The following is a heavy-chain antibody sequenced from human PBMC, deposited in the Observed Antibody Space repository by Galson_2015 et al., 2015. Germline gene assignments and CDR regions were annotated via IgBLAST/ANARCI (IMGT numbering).Heavy chain of an antibody. CDR1: GFTFSNAW. D-gene: IGHD1-7*01. J-gene: IGHJ3*02. V-gene: IGHV3-15*01. CDR3: TTDLGLRAFDI. CDR2: IKSKTDGGTT. Sequence: SLRLSCAASGFTFSNAWMSWVRQAPGKGLEWVGRIKSKTDGGTTDYAAPVKGRFTISRDDSENTLYLQMNSLKTEDTAVYYCTTDLGLRAFDIWGQGTMVTVSP.